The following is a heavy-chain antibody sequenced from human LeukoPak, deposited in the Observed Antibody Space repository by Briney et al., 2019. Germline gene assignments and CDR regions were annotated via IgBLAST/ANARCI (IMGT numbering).Heavy chain of an antibody. CDR3: ARSPAYSSGYSAAFDI. Sequence: ASVKVSCKASGYTFTGYYMHWVRQAPGQGLEWMGWINPNSGGTNYAQKFQGRVTMTRDTSISTAYMDLNRLRSDDTAVYYCARSPAYSSGYSAAFDIWGQGTMVTVSS. V-gene: IGHV1-2*02. CDR2: INPNSGGT. J-gene: IGHJ3*02. CDR1: GYTFTGYY. D-gene: IGHD3-22*01.